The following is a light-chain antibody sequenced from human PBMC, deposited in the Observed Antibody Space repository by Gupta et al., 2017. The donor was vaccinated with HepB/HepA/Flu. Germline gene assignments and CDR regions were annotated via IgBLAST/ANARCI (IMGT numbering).Light chain of an antibody. Sequence: ETVMTHSPATLSVSPGEGATLSCRASQSVSSNLAWYQQQPGQAPRLLIYGASTRATGIPARFSGSGSGTEFTLTITSLQSEDFAVYYCQQYNNWPLAFGPGTKVDIK. CDR2: GAS. J-gene: IGKJ3*01. CDR1: QSVSSN. CDR3: QQYNNWPLA. V-gene: IGKV3-15*01.